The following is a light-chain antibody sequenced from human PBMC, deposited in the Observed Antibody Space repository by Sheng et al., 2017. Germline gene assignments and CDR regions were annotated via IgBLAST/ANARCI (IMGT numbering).Light chain of an antibody. CDR3: QQRSNWPPKLT. CDR2: DAS. J-gene: IGKJ4*01. V-gene: IGKV3-11*01. Sequence: EIVLTQSPGTLSLSPGERATLSCRASQSVSSNSLAWYQQKPGQAPRLLIYDASNRATGIPARFSGSGSGTDFTLTISSLEPEDFAVYYCQQRSNWPPKLTFGGGTKVEIK. CDR1: QSVSSN.